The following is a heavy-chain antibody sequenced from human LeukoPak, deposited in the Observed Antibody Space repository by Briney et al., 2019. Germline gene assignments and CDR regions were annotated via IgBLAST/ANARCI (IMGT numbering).Heavy chain of an antibody. D-gene: IGHD6-19*01. Sequence: GGSLRLSCAASGFTFNNYWMSWVRQAPGKGLEWVAIIRQDGSEKYYVDSVKGRFTTSRENAKNSLYLQMNSLRAGDTAVYYCTRAVAGFDYWGQGTLVTVSS. CDR3: TRAVAGFDY. CDR2: IRQDGSEK. J-gene: IGHJ4*02. CDR1: GFTFNNYW. V-gene: IGHV3-7*01.